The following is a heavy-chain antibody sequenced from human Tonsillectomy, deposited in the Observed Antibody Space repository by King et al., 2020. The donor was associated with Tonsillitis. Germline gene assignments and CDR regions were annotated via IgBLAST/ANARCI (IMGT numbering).Heavy chain of an antibody. Sequence: QLVQSGAEVKKPGESLRISCKGSGYSFTSYWISWVRQMPGKGLEWMGRIDPSDSYTNYSPSFQGHGTISADKSISTAYLQWSSLKASDTAMYYCARHGYYYGSGSYYYNDYWGQGTLVTVSS. V-gene: IGHV5-10-1*03. CDR3: ARHGYYYGSGSYYYNDY. CDR1: GYSFTSYW. J-gene: IGHJ4*02. CDR2: IDPSDSYT. D-gene: IGHD3-10*01.